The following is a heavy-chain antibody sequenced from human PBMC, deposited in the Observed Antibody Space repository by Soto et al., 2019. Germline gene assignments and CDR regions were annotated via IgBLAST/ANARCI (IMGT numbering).Heavy chain of an antibody. Sequence: QVQLQQWGAGLLKPSETLSLTCAVYGGSFSGYYWSWIRQPPGKGLEWIGEINHSGSTNYNPSLKSRVTISVDTSKNQFSLKLSSVTAADTAVHYCASFPKWSTYYGMDVWGQGTTVTVSS. V-gene: IGHV4-34*01. CDR3: ASFPKWSTYYGMDV. CDR2: INHSGST. J-gene: IGHJ6*02. CDR1: GGSFSGYY. D-gene: IGHD2-15*01.